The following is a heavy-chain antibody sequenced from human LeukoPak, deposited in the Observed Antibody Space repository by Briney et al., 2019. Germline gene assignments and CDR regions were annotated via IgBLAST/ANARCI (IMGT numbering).Heavy chain of an antibody. CDR2: IWYEGSNK. D-gene: IGHD3-3*01. CDR3: ARGTYYDFWSGYRAIDAFDI. Sequence: PGRSLRLSCAASGFTFSSYGMHWVRQAPGKGLEWVAVIWYEGSNKYYADSVKGRFTISRDNSKNTLYLQMNSLRAEDTAVYYCARGTYYDFWSGYRAIDAFDIWGQGTMVTVSS. CDR1: GFTFSSYG. J-gene: IGHJ3*02. V-gene: IGHV3-33*01.